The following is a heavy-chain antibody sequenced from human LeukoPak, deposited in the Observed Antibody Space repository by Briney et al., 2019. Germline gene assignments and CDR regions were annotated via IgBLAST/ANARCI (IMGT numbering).Heavy chain of an antibody. D-gene: IGHD1-26*01. V-gene: IGHV3-23*01. CDR1: GFTFSRYS. J-gene: IGHJ6*03. CDR3: AKDSGGTYFYYYYYMDV. CDR2: ISGSGTTI. Sequence: GGSLRLSCAASGFTFSRYSTSWVRQAPGKGLEWVSAISGSGTTIYYADSVKGRFTISRDNSKNTLYLQINSLRAEDTAVYYCAKDSGGTYFYYYYYMDVWGKGTTVTVSS.